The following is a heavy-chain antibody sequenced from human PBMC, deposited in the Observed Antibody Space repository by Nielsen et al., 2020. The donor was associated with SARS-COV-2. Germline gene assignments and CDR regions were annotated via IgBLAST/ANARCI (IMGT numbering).Heavy chain of an antibody. CDR2: IWYDGSNK. CDR1: GFTFSSYG. CDR3: ARGGDSSGYYLSDWYFDL. J-gene: IGHJ2*01. D-gene: IGHD3-22*01. V-gene: IGHV3-33*01. Sequence: GESLKISCAASGFTFSSYGMHWVRQAPGKGLEWVAVIWYDGSNKYYADSVKGRFTISRDNSKNTLYLQMNSLRAEDTAVYCCARGGDSSGYYLSDWYFDLWGRGTLVTVSS.